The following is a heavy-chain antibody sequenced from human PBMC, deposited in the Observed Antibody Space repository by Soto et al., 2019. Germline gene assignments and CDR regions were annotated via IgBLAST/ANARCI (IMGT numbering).Heavy chain of an antibody. CDR2: ISGSGGST. D-gene: IGHD3-3*01. V-gene: IGHV3-23*01. CDR3: AKEEWPGFDY. J-gene: IGHJ4*02. CDR1: GFTFSSYG. Sequence: EVQLLESGGGMVQPGGSLRLSCAASGFTFSSYGMSWVRQAPGKGLEWVSDISGSGGSTYYADSVKGRFTVSRDNSKNTLYLQRSSLRAEDTAVYYCAKEEWPGFDYWGQGTLVTVSS.